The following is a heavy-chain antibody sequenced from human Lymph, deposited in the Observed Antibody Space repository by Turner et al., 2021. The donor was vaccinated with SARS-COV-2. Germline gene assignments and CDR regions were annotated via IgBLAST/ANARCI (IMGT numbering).Heavy chain of an antibody. CDR2: IWYDGSNK. J-gene: IGHJ6*02. D-gene: IGHD5-12*01. V-gene: IGHV3-33*01. Sequence: QVQLVESGGGVVQPGRSLRLSCAASGPTFSSYGMHWVRQAPGKGLEWVAVIWYDGSNKYYADSVKGRFTISRDNSEDTLYLQMNSLRAEDTAVYYCARVKGYNGYDLRYYYGMDVWGQGTTVTVSS. CDR3: ARVKGYNGYDLRYYYGMDV. CDR1: GPTFSSYG.